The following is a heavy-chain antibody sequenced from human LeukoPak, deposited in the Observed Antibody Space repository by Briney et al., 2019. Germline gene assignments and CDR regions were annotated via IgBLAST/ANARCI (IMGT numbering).Heavy chain of an antibody. J-gene: IGHJ6*04. V-gene: IGHV1-18*04. Sequence: ASVKVSCKASGYTFTSYGISWVRQAPGQGLEWMGWISAYNGNTNYAQKLQGRVTMTTDTSTSTAYMELRSLRSDDTAVYYCARDGSRCSGSYYPYYYGMDVWGKGTTVTVSS. CDR3: ARDGSRCSGSYYPYYYGMDV. CDR2: ISAYNGNT. CDR1: GYTFTSYG. D-gene: IGHD3-10*02.